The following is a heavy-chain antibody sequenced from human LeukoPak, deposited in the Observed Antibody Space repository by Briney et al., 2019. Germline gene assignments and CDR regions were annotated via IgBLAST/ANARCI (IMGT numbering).Heavy chain of an antibody. CDR2: MNPNSGST. CDR3: ARDAVLGAPYTDH. D-gene: IGHD3-3*02. Sequence: ASVKVSCKASGYTFTSYDINWVRQATGQGLEWMGWMNPNSGSTGYAQKFQGRVTITGNTSISTAYMELSGLRSEDTAVYYCARDAVLGAPYTDHWGQGTLVTVSS. CDR1: GYTFTSYD. J-gene: IGHJ5*02. V-gene: IGHV1-8*03.